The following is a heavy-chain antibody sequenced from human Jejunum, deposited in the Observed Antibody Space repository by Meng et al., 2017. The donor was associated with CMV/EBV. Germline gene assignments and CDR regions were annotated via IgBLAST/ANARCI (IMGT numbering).Heavy chain of an antibody. CDR1: GFTFSSYG. CDR2: IRSDDST. D-gene: IGHD1-1*01. Sequence: AGFTFSSYGMTWVRQAPGKGLEYVSFIRSDDSTNYAKSVQGRFTISRDNSKNTVFLLMNSLRAEDTALYYCARACRQVNNCYLDYWGQGTLVTVSS. V-gene: IGHV3-53*01. CDR3: ARACRQVNNCYLDY. J-gene: IGHJ4*02.